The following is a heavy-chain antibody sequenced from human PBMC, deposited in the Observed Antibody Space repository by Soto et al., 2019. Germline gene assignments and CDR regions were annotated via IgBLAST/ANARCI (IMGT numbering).Heavy chain of an antibody. CDR1: GFTFSSND. CDR2: IYSGGST. D-gene: IGHD3-22*01. J-gene: IGHJ3*01. CDR3: ATRPLLPGAP. V-gene: IGHV3-53*01. Sequence: VPLVESGGGLIQPGGSLRLSCAASGFTFSSNDMNWVRQAPGKGLEWVSLIYSGGSTYYADSVKGRFTISRDNSKTTLYLQMSSLRAEDTAVYYCATRPLLPGAPWGQGTMVTVSS.